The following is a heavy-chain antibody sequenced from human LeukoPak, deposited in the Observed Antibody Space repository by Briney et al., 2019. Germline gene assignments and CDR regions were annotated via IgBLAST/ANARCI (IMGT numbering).Heavy chain of an antibody. J-gene: IGHJ5*02. D-gene: IGHD5-12*01. CDR1: GFTFSSYW. V-gene: IGHV3-74*01. Sequence: GGSLRLSCAASGFTFSSYWMHWVRQAPGKGLVWVSRINSDGSSTSYADSVKGRFTNSRDNAKNTLYLQMNSLRAEDTAVYYCARDRRGYGNWFDPWGQGTLVTVSS. CDR3: ARDRRGYGNWFDP. CDR2: INSDGSST.